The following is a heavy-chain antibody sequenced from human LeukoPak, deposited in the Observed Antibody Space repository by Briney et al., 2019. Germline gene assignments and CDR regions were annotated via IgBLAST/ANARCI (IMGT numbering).Heavy chain of an antibody. D-gene: IGHD2/OR15-2a*01. CDR1: GGSISSYY. J-gene: IGHJ6*02. Sequence: SETLSLTCTVSGGSISSYYWSWIRQPPGKGLEWIGYIYYSGSTNYNPSLKSRVTISVDTSKNQFSLKLSSVPAADTAVYYCARGLSADYYYGMDVWGQGTTVTVSS. CDR3: ARGLSADYYYGMDV. V-gene: IGHV4-59*08. CDR2: IYYSGST.